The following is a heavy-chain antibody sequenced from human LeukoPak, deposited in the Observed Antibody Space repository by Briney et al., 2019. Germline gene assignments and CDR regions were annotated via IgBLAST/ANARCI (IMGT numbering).Heavy chain of an antibody. Sequence: ASVKVSCKASAYTFTSYGISWVRHAPGQGLEWMGWIITYNDNTNYDHKVQGRVPMTTDTSTGTAYMELRSLRSDDTAVYYCARDYPKDYFDSSCYLDYWGQGTLVTVSS. CDR3: ARDYPKDYFDSSCYLDY. J-gene: IGHJ4*02. D-gene: IGHD3-22*01. V-gene: IGHV1-18*01. CDR1: AYTFTSYG. CDR2: IITYNDNT.